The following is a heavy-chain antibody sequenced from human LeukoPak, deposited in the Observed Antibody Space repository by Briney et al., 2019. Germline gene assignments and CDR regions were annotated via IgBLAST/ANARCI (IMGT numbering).Heavy chain of an antibody. CDR2: IYSSRNS. V-gene: IGHV4-4*07. Sequence: SETLSLTCTVSGDSINRKYWIWMRQSAGKGLVWIGRIYSSRNSIYNPSLKSRVTRSVDTSKNQFSLKRISVNAADAAVYYCARVTLPVNGILDYWGQGTLVTVSS. J-gene: IGHJ4*02. CDR1: GDSINRKY. D-gene: IGHD2-21*01. CDR3: ARVTLPVNGILDY.